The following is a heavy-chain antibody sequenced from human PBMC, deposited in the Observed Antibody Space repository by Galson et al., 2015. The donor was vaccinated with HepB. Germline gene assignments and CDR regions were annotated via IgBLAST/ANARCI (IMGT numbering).Heavy chain of an antibody. V-gene: IGHV4-31*03. Sequence: SLTCTVSGGSISSGGYYWSWIRQHPGKGLEWIGYIYYSGSTYYNPSLKSRVTISVDTSKNQFSLKLSSVTAADTAVYYCARGTVTPYYFDYWGQGTLVTVSS. CDR3: ARGTVTPYYFDY. CDR1: GGSISSGGYY. CDR2: IYYSGST. J-gene: IGHJ4*02. D-gene: IGHD4-11*01.